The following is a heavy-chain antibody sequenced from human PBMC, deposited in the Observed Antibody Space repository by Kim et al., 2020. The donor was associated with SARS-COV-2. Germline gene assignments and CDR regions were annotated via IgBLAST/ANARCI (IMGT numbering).Heavy chain of an antibody. Sequence: SETLSLTCAVSGGSISSSNWWSWVRQPPGKGLEWIGEIYHSGSTNYNPSLKSRVTISVDKSKNQFSLKLSSGTAADTAVYYCARGRWEIEGHYCYYGMDVWGQGTTVTVSS. CDR3: ARGRWEIEGHYCYYGMDV. J-gene: IGHJ6*02. V-gene: IGHV4-4*02. CDR1: GGSISSSNW. D-gene: IGHD1-26*01. CDR2: IYHSGST.